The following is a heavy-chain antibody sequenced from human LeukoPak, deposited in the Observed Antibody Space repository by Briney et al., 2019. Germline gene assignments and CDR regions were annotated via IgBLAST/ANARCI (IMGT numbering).Heavy chain of an antibody. CDR3: ASLSYYDSWSGFDY. J-gene: IGHJ4*02. V-gene: IGHV4-4*02. Sequence: PSGTLSLTCAVSGGTISSSNWWSWVRQSPGKGLEWIGEIYHSGSTNYNPSLKSRVTISVDRSKNQFSLKLSSVTAADTAMYYCASLSYYDSWSGFDYWGQGTLVTVSS. CDR1: GGTISSSNW. CDR2: IYHSGST. D-gene: IGHD3-3*01.